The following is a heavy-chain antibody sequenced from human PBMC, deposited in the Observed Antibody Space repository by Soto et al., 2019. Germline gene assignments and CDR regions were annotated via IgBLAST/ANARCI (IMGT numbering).Heavy chain of an antibody. CDR3: AKASMDQRSAYPPYHWFDT. Sequence: GGSLRLSCAASGFTFDDYTMYWVRQGPGKGLEWVSLITWDGGRTSYADSVKGRFTISRDNNKDSLYLQMNSLKTEDTALYYCAKASMDQRSAYPPYHWFDTWGQGTLVTVSS. CDR2: ITWDGGRT. V-gene: IGHV3-43*01. J-gene: IGHJ5*02. CDR1: GFTFDDYT. D-gene: IGHD3-3*01.